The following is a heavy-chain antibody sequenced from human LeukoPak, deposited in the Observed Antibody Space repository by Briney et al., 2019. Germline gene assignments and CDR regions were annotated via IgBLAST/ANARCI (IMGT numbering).Heavy chain of an antibody. V-gene: IGHV4-61*02. CDR3: ARAEGVRGAFDI. D-gene: IGHD1-14*01. CDR1: GGSISSGSYY. J-gene: IGHJ3*02. Sequence: SQTLSLTCTVSGGSISSGSYYWSWIRQPAGKGLEWIGRIYTSGSTNYNPSLKSRVTISVDTSKNQFSLKLSSVTAADTAVYYCARAEGVRGAFDIWGQGTIVTVSS. CDR2: IYTSGST.